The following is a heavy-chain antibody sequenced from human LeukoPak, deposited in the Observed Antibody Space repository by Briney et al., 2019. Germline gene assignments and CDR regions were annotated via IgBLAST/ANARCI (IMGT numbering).Heavy chain of an antibody. D-gene: IGHD5-24*01. Sequence: ASVEVSCKASGYTFTGYYMHWVRQAPGQGLEWMGWINPNSGGTNYAHKFQGRVTMTRDTSISTAYMELSRLRSDDTAVYYCARDYGYNYRDYWGQGTLVTVSS. CDR3: ARDYGYNYRDY. V-gene: IGHV1-2*02. CDR2: INPNSGGT. CDR1: GYTFTGYY. J-gene: IGHJ4*02.